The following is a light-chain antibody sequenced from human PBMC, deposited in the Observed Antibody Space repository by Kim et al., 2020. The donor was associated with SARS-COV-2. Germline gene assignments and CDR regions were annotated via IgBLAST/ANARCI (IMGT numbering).Light chain of an antibody. CDR3: NSYTTSNTYV. Sequence: GQCITISCSGTTSVGGAYNHVSWYQQHPGKVPRLMIYDVTKRPSGVSSRFSGSKSGNTASLTISGLQAEDEADYYCNSYTTSNTYVFGTGTKVTVL. CDR1: TSVGGAYNH. V-gene: IGLV2-14*03. CDR2: DVT. J-gene: IGLJ1*01.